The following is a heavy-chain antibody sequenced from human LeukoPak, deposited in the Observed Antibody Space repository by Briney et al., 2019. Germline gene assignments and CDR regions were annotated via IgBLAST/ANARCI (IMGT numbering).Heavy chain of an antibody. CDR2: INHSGST. V-gene: IGHV4-34*01. Sequence: SETLSLTCAVYSGSFSGYYWSWIRQPPGKGLEWIGEINHSGSTNYNPSLKSRVTISVDTSKNQFSLKLSSVTAADTAVYYCARSISSSWYTYYYYMDVWGKGTTVTVSS. CDR3: ARSISSSWYTYYYYMDV. J-gene: IGHJ6*03. D-gene: IGHD6-13*01. CDR1: SGSFSGYY.